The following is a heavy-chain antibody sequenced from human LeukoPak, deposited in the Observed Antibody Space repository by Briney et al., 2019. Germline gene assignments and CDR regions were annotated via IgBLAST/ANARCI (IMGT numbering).Heavy chain of an antibody. V-gene: IGHV1-18*01. CDR1: GYTFTSYG. CDR2: ISAYNGNT. J-gene: IGHJ5*02. D-gene: IGHD6-13*01. CDR3: ARGGRQQLVPYNWFDP. Sequence: ASVKVSCKASGYTFTSYGISWVRQAPGQGLGWMGWISAYNGNTNYAQKLQGRVTMTTDTSTSTAYMELRSLRSDDTAVYYCARGGRQQLVPYNWFDPWGQGTLVTVSS.